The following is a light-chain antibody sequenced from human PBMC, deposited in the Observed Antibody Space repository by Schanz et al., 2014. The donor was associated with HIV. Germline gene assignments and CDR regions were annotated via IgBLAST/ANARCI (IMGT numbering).Light chain of an antibody. CDR3: QSYDSSVSGYV. CDR1: SSNIGSNT. CDR2: SNN. J-gene: IGLJ1*01. V-gene: IGLV1-44*01. Sequence: QSVLTQPPSASGTPGQRVTISCSGSSSNIGSNTVNWYQQLPGTAPKLLIYSNNQRPSGVPDRFSGSKSGTSASLAITGLQAEDEADYYCQSYDSSVSGYVFGTGTKLTVL.